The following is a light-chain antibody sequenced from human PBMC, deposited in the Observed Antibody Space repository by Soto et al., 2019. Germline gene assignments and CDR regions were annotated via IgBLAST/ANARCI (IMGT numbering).Light chain of an antibody. J-gene: IGKJ4*01. V-gene: IGKV2-28*01. CDR3: QQDFHTPLT. CDR2: LGS. Sequence: DIVMTQSPLSLTVTPGEPASISCRSSQSLLDSNGYNSLDWYLQKPGQSPQLLIYLGSNRASGVPDRFSGSGSGTDFTLSISSVEAEDVGVYYCQQDFHTPLTFGGGTKVEIK. CDR1: QSLLDSNGYNS.